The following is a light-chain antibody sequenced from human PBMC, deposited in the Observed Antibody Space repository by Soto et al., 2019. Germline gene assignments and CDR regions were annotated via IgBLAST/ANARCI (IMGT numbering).Light chain of an antibody. J-gene: IGLJ2*01. CDR1: SSNIGSNS. Sequence: QSVLTQPPSASGTPGQRVTISCSGSSSNIGSNSVNWYQQLPKTAPKLLIYSDNQRPSGVPDRFSGSKSGTSASLAINGLQSEDEADYYCAAGDDSLTGVVFGGGTKLTVL. CDR3: AAGDDSLTGVV. V-gene: IGLV1-44*01. CDR2: SDN.